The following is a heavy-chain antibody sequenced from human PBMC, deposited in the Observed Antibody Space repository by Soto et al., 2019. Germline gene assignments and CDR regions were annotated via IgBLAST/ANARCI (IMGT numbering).Heavy chain of an antibody. V-gene: IGHV4-39*01. CDR3: ATPFPYYYDSSGYYFLGAFDI. J-gene: IGHJ3*02. D-gene: IGHD3-22*01. CDR1: GGSISSSSYY. Sequence: TSETLSLTCTVSGGSISSSSYYWGWIRQPPGKGLEWIGSIYYSGSTYYNLSLKSRVTISVDTSKNQFSLKLSSVTAADTAVYYCATPFPYYYDSSGYYFLGAFDIWGQGTMVTVSS. CDR2: IYYSGST.